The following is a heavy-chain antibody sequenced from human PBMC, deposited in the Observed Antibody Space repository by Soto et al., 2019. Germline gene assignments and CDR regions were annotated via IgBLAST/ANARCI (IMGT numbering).Heavy chain of an antibody. CDR2: TRNKANSYTT. D-gene: IGHD2-15*01. J-gene: IGHJ4*02. V-gene: IGHV3-72*01. CDR1: GFTFSDHY. Sequence: PGGSLRLSCAASGFTFSDHYMDWVRQAPGKGLEWVGRTRNKANSYTTEYAASVKGRFTISRDDSKNSLYLQMNSLKTEDTAVYYCARSSHIVYCSGGSCYYFDYWGQGTLVTVSS. CDR3: ARSSHIVYCSGGSCYYFDY.